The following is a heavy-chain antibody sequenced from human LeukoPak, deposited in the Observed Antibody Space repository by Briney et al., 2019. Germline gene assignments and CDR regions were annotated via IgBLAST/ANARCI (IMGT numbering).Heavy chain of an antibody. D-gene: IGHD2-15*01. CDR3: ATFCSGGDCYSFAP. J-gene: IGHJ5*02. Sequence: GGSLRLSCAASGFTFNNYAMTWVRQAPGKGLECVSTIIGSGGNTDYADSVKGRFTISRDNSKDTLFLQMDSLRVEDTAVYYCATFCSGGDCYSFAPWGQGTLVTVSS. V-gene: IGHV3-23*01. CDR1: GFTFNNYA. CDR2: IIGSGGNT.